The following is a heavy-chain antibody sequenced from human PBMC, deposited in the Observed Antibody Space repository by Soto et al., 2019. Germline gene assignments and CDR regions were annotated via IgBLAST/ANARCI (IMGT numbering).Heavy chain of an antibody. CDR2: IFWDDDK. V-gene: IGHV2-5*02. D-gene: IGHD5-12*01. CDR1: GFSLSTRGVG. CDR3: AHRSRGYAYYFDQ. J-gene: IGHJ4*02. Sequence: QITLKESGPTLVKPTQTLTLTCSFSGFSLSTRGVGVGWIRQPPGKALEWLALIFWDDDKWYSPSLRSRLTITEDTTKNQVVHTITNMDPVDTATYYCAHRSRGYAYYFDQWGQGTLVTVSS.